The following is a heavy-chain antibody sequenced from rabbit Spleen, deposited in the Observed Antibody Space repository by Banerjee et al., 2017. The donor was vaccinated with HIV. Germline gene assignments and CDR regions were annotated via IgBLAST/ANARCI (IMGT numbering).Heavy chain of an antibody. CDR3: ARDTDSSFSSYGMDL. CDR1: GFSFSGSYY. D-gene: IGHD6-1*01. Sequence: QEQLEESGGDLVKPGASLTLTCTASGFSFSGSYYMCWVRQAPGKGLEWIACIYNGDGSTYYASWVNGRFTISKTSSTTVTLQMTSLTVADTATYFCARDTDSSFSSYGMDLWGPGTLVTVS. CDR2: IYNGDGST. V-gene: IGHV1S45*01. J-gene: IGHJ6*01.